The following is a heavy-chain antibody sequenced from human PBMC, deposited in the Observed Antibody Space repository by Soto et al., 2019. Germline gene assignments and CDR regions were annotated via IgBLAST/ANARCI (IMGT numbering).Heavy chain of an antibody. CDR3: VKALA. Sequence: SVMPVVRQEKGKGLEYVSAISSNGGSTYYADSVKGRFTISRDNSKNTLYLQMSSLRAEDTAVYYCVKALAGGQGTLVTVSS. CDR2: ISSNGGST. J-gene: IGHJ4*02. CDR1: SV. V-gene: IGHV3-64D*06.